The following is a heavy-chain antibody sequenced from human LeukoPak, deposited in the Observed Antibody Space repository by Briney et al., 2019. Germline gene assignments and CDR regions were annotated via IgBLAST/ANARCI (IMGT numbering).Heavy chain of an antibody. V-gene: IGHV3-64*02. CDR2: ISSDGDST. Sequence: GGSLRLSCFASGFTFSHYAMHWVRQAPGKGLEYVSVISSDGDSTSYADSVKDRFIISRDNSKSTLYLQMGSLTAEDLAVYFCVRGPQPYGDSGGRGFDFWGQGTMVTVSS. J-gene: IGHJ3*01. CDR3: VRGPQPYGDSGGRGFDF. CDR1: GFTFSHYA. D-gene: IGHD4-17*01.